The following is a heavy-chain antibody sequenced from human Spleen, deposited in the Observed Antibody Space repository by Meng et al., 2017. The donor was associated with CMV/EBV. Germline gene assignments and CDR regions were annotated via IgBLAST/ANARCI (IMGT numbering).Heavy chain of an antibody. J-gene: IGHJ4*02. CDR1: GFTFINYDNYA. D-gene: IGHD1-26*01. V-gene: IGHV3-30*04. CDR3: AREWERCFDF. Sequence: CAASGFTFINYDNYAMHWVRQAPGKGLEWVAVISYDGKTKNYADSVKGRFTISRDNSKNTLYLQMNSLRGEDTAVYYCAREWERCFDFWGQGTLVTVSS. CDR2: ISYDGKTK.